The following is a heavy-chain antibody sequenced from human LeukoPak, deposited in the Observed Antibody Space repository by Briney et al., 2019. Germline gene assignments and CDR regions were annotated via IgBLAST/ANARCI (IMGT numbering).Heavy chain of an antibody. CDR3: ARAPSEIGGYYPEYFRH. CDR2: IKGDGST. J-gene: IGHJ1*01. D-gene: IGHD3-22*01. Sequence: PGGSLRLSCAASGFTFTNYAMSWVRQAPGKGLVWVSRIKGDGSTNYADPVKGRFTISRDNAKNTLSLQMNSLRAEDTGVYYCARAPSEIGGYYPEYFRHWGQGTLVTVSS. CDR1: GFTFTNYA. V-gene: IGHV3-74*01.